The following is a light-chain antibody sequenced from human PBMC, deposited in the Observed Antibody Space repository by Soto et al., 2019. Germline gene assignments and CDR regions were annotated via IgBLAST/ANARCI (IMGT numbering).Light chain of an antibody. V-gene: IGKV3-20*01. CDR1: QTVTRNY. Sequence: ECVLTQSPGTLPLSPGERATLSCRASQTVTRNYLAWHQQKPGQTPRLLVYGASSRATGIPDRFSGSGSGTDFTLTISRLEPEDFAVYYCQQHGSSPITFGQGTRLAI. J-gene: IGKJ5*01. CDR2: GAS. CDR3: QQHGSSPIT.